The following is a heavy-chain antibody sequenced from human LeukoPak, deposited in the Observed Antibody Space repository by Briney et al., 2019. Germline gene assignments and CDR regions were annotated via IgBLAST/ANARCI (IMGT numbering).Heavy chain of an antibody. D-gene: IGHD2-2*01. CDR1: GFTFSSYD. Sequence: GGSLRLSCAASGFTFSSYDMHWVRQATGKGLEWVSAIGTAGDTYYPGSVKGRFTISRENAKNSLYLQMNSLRAGDTAVYYCARGRPSYCSSTSCSQFDYWGQGTLVTVSS. CDR3: ARGRPSYCSSTSCSQFDY. J-gene: IGHJ4*02. CDR2: IGTAGDT. V-gene: IGHV3-13*01.